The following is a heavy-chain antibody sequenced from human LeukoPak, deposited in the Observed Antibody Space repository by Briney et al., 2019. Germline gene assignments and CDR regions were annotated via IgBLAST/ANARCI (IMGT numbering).Heavy chain of an antibody. J-gene: IGHJ4*02. D-gene: IGHD6-13*01. CDR3: AREYSSNWLYYFDF. Sequence: SVKVSCKTSGFTFSNSAIQWVRQARGQRLEWIGWIGVGGGNTNYAQRFQDRVTITRDMSTSTAYMELSSLRSDDTAVYYCAREYSSNWLYYFDFWGQGTLVTVSS. V-gene: IGHV1-58*02. CDR2: IGVGGGNT. CDR1: GFTFSNSA.